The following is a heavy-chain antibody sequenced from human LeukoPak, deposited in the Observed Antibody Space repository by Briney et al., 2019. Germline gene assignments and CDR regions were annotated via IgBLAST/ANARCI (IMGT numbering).Heavy chain of an antibody. CDR1: GYTFTGYY. CDR3: ARGRRDAYFDY. V-gene: IGHV1-2*02. CDR2: INPNSGGT. J-gene: IGHJ4*02. Sequence: ASVKVSCKASGYTFTGYYIHWVRQAPGQGLEWMGWINPNSGGTNYARKFQGRVTMTRDTSISTAYMELSRLRSDDTAVYYCARGRRDAYFDYWGRGTLVTVSS.